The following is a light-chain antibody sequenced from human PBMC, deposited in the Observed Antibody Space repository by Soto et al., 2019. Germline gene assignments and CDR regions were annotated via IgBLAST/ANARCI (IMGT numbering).Light chain of an antibody. Sequence: EVVMTQSPATLSVSPGERATLSCKASQSVRNNLVWYQQKSGQPPRLLIYGASTRATGIPARFSGSGSGTEFTLTINDLQSEDFAVYYCQQYERWPPLTFGGGTKVEIK. J-gene: IGKJ4*01. CDR1: QSVRNN. CDR3: QQYERWPPLT. CDR2: GAS. V-gene: IGKV3-15*01.